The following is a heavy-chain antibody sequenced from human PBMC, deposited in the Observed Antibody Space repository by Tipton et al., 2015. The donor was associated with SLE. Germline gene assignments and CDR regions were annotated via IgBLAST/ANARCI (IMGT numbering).Heavy chain of an antibody. V-gene: IGHV4-59*11. CDR1: GGSISSHY. CDR2: IYYSGST. D-gene: IGHD3-10*01. Sequence: TLSLTCNVSGGSISSHYWSWIRQPPGKGLEWIGYIYYSGSTNYNPSLKSRVTISEDTSKNQFSLKLSSVTAADTAVYYCARGPGRITMVRGVIAAFDIWGQGTMVTVSS. CDR3: ARGPGRITMVRGVIAAFDI. J-gene: IGHJ3*02.